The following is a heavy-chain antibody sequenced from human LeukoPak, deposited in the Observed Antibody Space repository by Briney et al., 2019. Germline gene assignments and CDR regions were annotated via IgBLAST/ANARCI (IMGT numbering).Heavy chain of an antibody. D-gene: IGHD5-24*01. CDR1: GFIFNNYG. V-gene: IGHV3-21*01. J-gene: IGHJ4*02. CDR2: ISNDGGGT. CDR3: ARDYKYAFDN. Sequence: GGSLRLSCAASGFIFNNYGLIWVRQAPGKGLQWVSAISNDGGGTTYADSVKGRFTISGDKAKNSLYLQMNSLRVEDTAVYYCARDYKYAFDNWGQGTLVTVSS.